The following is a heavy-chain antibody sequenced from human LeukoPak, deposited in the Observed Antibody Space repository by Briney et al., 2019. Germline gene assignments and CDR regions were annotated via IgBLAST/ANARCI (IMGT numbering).Heavy chain of an antibody. V-gene: IGHV4-38-2*01. CDR3: ARVGGSGSYYSVLDWFDP. Sequence: SETLSLTCAASGYSISSGYYWGWIRQPPGKGLEWIGSIYHSGSTYYNPSLKSRVTISVDTSKNQFSLKLSSVTAADTAVYYCARVGGSGSYYSVLDWFDPWGQGTLVTVSS. D-gene: IGHD3-10*01. J-gene: IGHJ5*02. CDR2: IYHSGST. CDR1: GYSISSGYY.